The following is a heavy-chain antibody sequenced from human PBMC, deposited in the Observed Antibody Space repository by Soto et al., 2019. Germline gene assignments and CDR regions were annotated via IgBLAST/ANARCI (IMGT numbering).Heavy chain of an antibody. D-gene: IGHD3-10*01. Sequence: GGSLRLSCAASGFTFSSYAMSWVRQAPGKGLEWVSAISGSGGSTYYADSVKGRFTISRDNSKNTLYLQMNSLRAEDTAVYYCAKDTSITMVRGVIMFNPKSFDYWGQGTLVTVSS. CDR2: ISGSGGST. J-gene: IGHJ4*02. V-gene: IGHV3-23*01. CDR3: AKDTSITMVRGVIMFNPKSFDY. CDR1: GFTFSSYA.